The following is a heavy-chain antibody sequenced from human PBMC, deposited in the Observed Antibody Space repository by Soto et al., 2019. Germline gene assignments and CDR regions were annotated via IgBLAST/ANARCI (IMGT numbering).Heavy chain of an antibody. D-gene: IGHD2-2*01. CDR2: IIPIFGTA. Sequence: GASVKVSCKASGVTFSSYAISWVRQAPGQGLEWMGGIIPIFGTANYAQKFQGRVTITADESTSTAYMELSSLRSEDTAVYYCASPLGDIVVVPAAKGYYYYYGMDVWGQGTTVTVSS. CDR1: GVTFSSYA. CDR3: ASPLGDIVVVPAAKGYYYYYGMDV. J-gene: IGHJ6*02. V-gene: IGHV1-69*13.